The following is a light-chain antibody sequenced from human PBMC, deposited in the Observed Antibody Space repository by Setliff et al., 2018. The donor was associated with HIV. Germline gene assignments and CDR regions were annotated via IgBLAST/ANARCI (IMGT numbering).Light chain of an antibody. CDR3: SSYTTSITFG. CDR1: TSDIGHYNR. CDR2: EFI. V-gene: IGLV2-18*02. J-gene: IGLJ1*01. Sequence: QSALTQPPYVSGAPGQSVTISCTGSTSDIGHYNRVSWYQQPPGAAPKLIMYEFIHLPSGVPDRFSGSKSGSTASLTLSGLQPEDEADYYCSSYTTSITFGFGTGTKGTVL.